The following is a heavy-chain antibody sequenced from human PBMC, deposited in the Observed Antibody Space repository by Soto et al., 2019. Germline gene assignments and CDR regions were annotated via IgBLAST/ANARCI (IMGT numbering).Heavy chain of an antibody. CDR1: VFTFSDYA. Sequence: GPLRLSCTASVFTFSDYAMTWVRQAPGKGLEWVSTIGGGSSVTYYGDSVKGRFTISRDNAKKTLFLQLNRLSAEDTATYYCAKVLSKNYYYPFDFWGQGTQVTVSS. CDR2: IGGGSSVT. J-gene: IGHJ4*02. V-gene: IGHV3-23*01. D-gene: IGHD3-22*01. CDR3: AKVLSKNYYYPFDF.